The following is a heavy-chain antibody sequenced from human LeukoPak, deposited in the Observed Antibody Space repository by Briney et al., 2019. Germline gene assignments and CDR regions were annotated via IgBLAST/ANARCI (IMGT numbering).Heavy chain of an antibody. J-gene: IGHJ6*02. CDR2: IYYSGST. V-gene: IGHV4-31*11. CDR1: GVSMSSGAFY. Sequence: SQTLSLTCAVSGVSMSSGAFYWSWIRQHPGKGLEWIGNIYYSGSTYYNPSLKSRVTISVDRSKNQFSLKLSSVTAADTAVYYCARDRRYVAPNYYYGMDVWGQGTTVTVSS. D-gene: IGHD1-1*01. CDR3: ARDRRYVAPNYYYGMDV.